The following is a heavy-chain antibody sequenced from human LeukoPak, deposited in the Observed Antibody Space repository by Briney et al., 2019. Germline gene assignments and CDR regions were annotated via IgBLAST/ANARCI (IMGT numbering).Heavy chain of an antibody. CDR2: IWYDGSNK. Sequence: GRSLRLSCAASGFTFSSYGMHWVRQAPGKGLEWVAVIWYDGSNKYYADSVKGRFTISRDNSKNTLYLQMNSLRAEDTAVYYCARDMEATINFGLDYWGQGTLVTVSS. D-gene: IGHD5-12*01. V-gene: IGHV3-33*01. J-gene: IGHJ4*02. CDR1: GFTFSSYG. CDR3: ARDMEATINFGLDY.